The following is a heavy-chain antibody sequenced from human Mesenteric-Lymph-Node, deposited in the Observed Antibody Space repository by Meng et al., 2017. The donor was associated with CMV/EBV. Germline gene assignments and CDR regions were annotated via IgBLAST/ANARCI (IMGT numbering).Heavy chain of an antibody. V-gene: IGHV1-8*01. CDR2: MNPNSGTT. CDR3: VGNMVRGAPYYFDY. D-gene: IGHD3-10*01. CDR1: GYTFTSTG. Sequence: SGYTFTSTGITWVRQGTGQGLEWMGWMNPNSGTTGYAQKFQGRVTMSRNTSISTAYMELSSLRSEDTAVYYCVGNMVRGAPYYFDYWGQGTLVTVSS. J-gene: IGHJ4*02.